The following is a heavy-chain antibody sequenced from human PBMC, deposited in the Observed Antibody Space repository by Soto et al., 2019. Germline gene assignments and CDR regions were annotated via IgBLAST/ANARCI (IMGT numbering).Heavy chain of an antibody. V-gene: IGHV3-23*01. Sequence: LRLSCATSGLTFSNYAMSWVRQAPGGGLEWVSSMSGSSSTTYYADSVRGRFTISRDRSKNTLYLQMSSLRAEDTALYYCAKNQERELPRVIDFWGQGTLVTVSS. CDR2: MSGSSSTT. CDR1: GLTFSNYA. CDR3: AKNQERELPRVIDF. J-gene: IGHJ4*02. D-gene: IGHD1-7*01.